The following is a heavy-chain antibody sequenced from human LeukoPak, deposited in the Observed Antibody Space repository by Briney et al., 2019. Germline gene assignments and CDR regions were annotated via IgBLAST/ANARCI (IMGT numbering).Heavy chain of an antibody. CDR2: ISYDGSNK. J-gene: IGHJ4*02. Sequence: PGRSLRLSCAASGFTFTSYGMNWVRQAPGKGLEWVAVISYDGSNKYYADSVKGRFTISRDNSKNTLYLQMNSLRAEDTAVYYCAREPNTYYYGWGQGTLVTVSS. CDR1: GFTFTSYG. CDR3: AREPNTYYYG. V-gene: IGHV3-30*03. D-gene: IGHD3-10*01.